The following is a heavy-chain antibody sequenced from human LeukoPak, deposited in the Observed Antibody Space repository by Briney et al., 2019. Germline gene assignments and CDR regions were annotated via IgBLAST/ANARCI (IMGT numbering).Heavy chain of an antibody. J-gene: IGHJ4*02. CDR3: VREDIGEIAAAKSHFDY. CDR1: GFTFSSYW. Sequence: GGSLRLSCAASGFTFSSYWMSWVRQAPGKALEWVANIRQDGIDKYYVDSVKGRFTISRDNAQNSLYLQMNSLRAEDTAVYYCVREDIGEIAAAKSHFDYWGQGTLVTVSS. D-gene: IGHD6-13*01. CDR2: IRQDGIDK. V-gene: IGHV3-7*01.